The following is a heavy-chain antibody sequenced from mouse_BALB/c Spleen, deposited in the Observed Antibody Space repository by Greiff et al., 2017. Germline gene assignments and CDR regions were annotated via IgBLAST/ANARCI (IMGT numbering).Heavy chain of an antibody. CDR3: ARQFITTATGFFDAMDY. CDR2: IDPYYGGT. V-gene: IGHV1-39*01. J-gene: IGHJ4*01. Sequence: EVKLVESGPELEKPGASVKISCKASGYSFTGYNMNWVKQSNGKSLEWIGNIDPYYGGTSYNQKFKGKATLTVDKSSSTAYMQLKSLTSEDSAVYYCARQFITTATGFFDAMDYWGQGTSVTVSS. CDR1: GYSFTGYN. D-gene: IGHD1-2*01.